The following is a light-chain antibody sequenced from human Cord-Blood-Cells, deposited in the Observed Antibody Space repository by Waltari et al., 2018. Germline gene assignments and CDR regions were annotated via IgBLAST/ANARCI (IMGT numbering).Light chain of an antibody. CDR2: VAS. CDR3: QQYGSYALT. J-gene: IGKJ4*01. Sequence: EIVLTLSPVSLSLSQGDKHTLSCRASQSISSIYLAWYQQKPGQAPRLLIYVASSRGSGIPDRFSGSGSGTDFTFTISRLKPEDLAVYYCQQYGSYALTFGGGTKVEIK. V-gene: IGKV3-20*01. CDR1: QSISSIY.